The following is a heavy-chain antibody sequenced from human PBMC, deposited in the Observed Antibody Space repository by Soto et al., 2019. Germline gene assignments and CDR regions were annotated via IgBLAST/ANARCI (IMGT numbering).Heavy chain of an antibody. J-gene: IGHJ6*02. CDR1: GYTFTRSG. Sequence: GASVKVSCKASGYTFTRSGISWVRQAPGQGPEWMGWISSYNGDTNYAQTFQGRVTMTTDTSTSTAYMELRSLRSDDTAVYYCARDLSTGTTNYYYYGMDVWGQGTTVTVS. CDR2: ISSYNGDT. D-gene: IGHD1-1*01. V-gene: IGHV1-18*01. CDR3: ARDLSTGTTNYYYYGMDV.